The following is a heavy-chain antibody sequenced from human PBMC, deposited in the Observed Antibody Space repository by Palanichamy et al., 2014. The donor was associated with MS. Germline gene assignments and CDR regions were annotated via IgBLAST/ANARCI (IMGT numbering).Heavy chain of an antibody. CDR2: INAGNGNT. D-gene: IGHD2-8*01. V-gene: IGHV1-3*01. J-gene: IGHJ4*02. Sequence: QVQLVQSGAEVKKPGASVKVSCKASGYTFTSYAMHWVRQPRQRLEWMGWINAGNGNTKYSQKFQGRVTITRDTSASTAYMELSSLRSEDTAVYYCASLDSPEYCTNGVCYTDYWGQGTLVTVSS. CDR1: GYTFTSYA. CDR3: ASLDSPEYCTNGVCYTDY.